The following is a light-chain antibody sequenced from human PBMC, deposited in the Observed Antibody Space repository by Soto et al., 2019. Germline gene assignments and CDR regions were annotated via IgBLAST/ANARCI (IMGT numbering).Light chain of an antibody. CDR2: DAS. CDR3: QQRSTWPLT. J-gene: IGKJ4*01. V-gene: IGKV3-11*01. Sequence: EIVMTQSPASLSVSPGERATLSCRASQSVSNNYLAWYQQKPGQAPRLLIYDASNRATGIPARFSGSGSGTDFTLSISSLEPEDFAVYYCQQRSTWPLTFGGGTKVDIK. CDR1: QSVSNNY.